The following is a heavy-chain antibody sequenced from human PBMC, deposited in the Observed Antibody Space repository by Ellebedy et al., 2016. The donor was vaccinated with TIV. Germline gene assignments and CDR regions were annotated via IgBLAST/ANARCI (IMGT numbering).Heavy chain of an antibody. V-gene: IGHV1-18*01. CDR3: ARAQFYDSSGNDPYYFDY. Sequence: AASVKVSCKASGYTFSNYGITWVRQAPGQGLEWMGWISGYNGNTKYAQKVQGRVTMTTDTSASTAYMELRSLRSDDTAVYYCARAQFYDSSGNDPYYFDYWGQGTLVTVSS. D-gene: IGHD3-22*01. J-gene: IGHJ4*02. CDR2: ISGYNGNT. CDR1: GYTFSNYG.